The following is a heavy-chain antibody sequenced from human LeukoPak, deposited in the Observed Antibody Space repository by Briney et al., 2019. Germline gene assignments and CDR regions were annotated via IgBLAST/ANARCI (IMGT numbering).Heavy chain of an antibody. CDR2: ISYDGSNK. CDR3: AAFGMFNWFDP. CDR1: GFTFSSYG. Sequence: GGSLRLSCAASGFTFSSYGMHWVRQAPGKGLEWVAVISYDGSNKYYADSVKGRFTISRDNSKNTLYLQMNSLRAEDTAVYYCAAFGMFNWFDPWGQGTLVTVSS. D-gene: IGHD3-10*01. J-gene: IGHJ5*02. V-gene: IGHV3-30*03.